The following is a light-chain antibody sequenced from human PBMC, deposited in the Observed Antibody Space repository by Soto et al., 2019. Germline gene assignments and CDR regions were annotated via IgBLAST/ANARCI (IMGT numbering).Light chain of an antibody. CDR3: QQYGRSPFT. CDR2: GAS. J-gene: IGKJ3*01. CDR1: QSVSSSY. Sequence: EIVLTQSPGTLSLSPGERATLSCRASQSVSSSYLAWYQQKPGQAPRLLIYGASSRATGIPGRFSGSGSGTDFTLTISRLEPEDFAVYYCQQYGRSPFTFGPGTKADIK. V-gene: IGKV3-20*01.